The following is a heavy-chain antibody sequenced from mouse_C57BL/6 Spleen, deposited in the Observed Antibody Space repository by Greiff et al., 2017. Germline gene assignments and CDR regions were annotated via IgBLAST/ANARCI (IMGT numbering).Heavy chain of an antibody. CDR3: TRSGAMDY. D-gene: IGHD3-1*01. Sequence: VQLQQSGAELVRPGASVTLSCKASGYTFPDYEMHWVKQTPVHGLEWIGAIDPETGGTAYNQKFKGKAILTADKSSSTAYMELRSLTSEDSAVYYCTRSGAMDYWGQGTSVTVSS. CDR1: GYTFPDYE. CDR2: IDPETGGT. J-gene: IGHJ4*01. V-gene: IGHV1-15*01.